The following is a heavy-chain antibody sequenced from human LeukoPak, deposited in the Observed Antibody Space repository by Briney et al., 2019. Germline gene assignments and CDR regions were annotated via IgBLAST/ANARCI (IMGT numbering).Heavy chain of an antibody. J-gene: IGHJ3*02. D-gene: IGHD6-19*01. V-gene: IGHV1-69*06. Sequence: SVKVSCKASGGTFSSHAISWVRQAPGQGLEWMGGVIPIFGTANYAQKFQGRVTITADKSTSTAYMELSRLRSDDTAVYYCARVSEQWLVLDAFDIWGQGTMVTVSS. CDR3: ARVSEQWLVLDAFDI. CDR2: VIPIFGTA. CDR1: GGTFSSHA.